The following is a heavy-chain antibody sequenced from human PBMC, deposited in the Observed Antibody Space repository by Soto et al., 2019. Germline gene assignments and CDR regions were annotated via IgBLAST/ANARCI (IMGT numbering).Heavy chain of an antibody. D-gene: IGHD2-2*02. CDR3: ARGAPIPRGAPSWRDP. CDR1: GGTFSRYT. CDR2: IIPIAAIA. J-gene: IGHJ5*02. Sequence: QVQLVQSGAEVKKPGSSVKVSCKASGGTFSRYTINWVRQAPGQGLEWMGRIIPIAAIANYTQKFQGRVTTTLDKSSMTAHMAMSSLRSDDTAVYHCARGAPIPRGAPSWRDPRGQGTLVTVS. V-gene: IGHV1-69*02.